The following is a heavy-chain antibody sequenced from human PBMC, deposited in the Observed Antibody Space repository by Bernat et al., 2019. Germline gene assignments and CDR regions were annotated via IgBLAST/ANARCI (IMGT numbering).Heavy chain of an antibody. D-gene: IGHD6-25*01. J-gene: IGHJ4*02. CDR3: AKDSVRVTGIAANFDY. CDR2: ISYDGSDK. Sequence: QVQLVESGGGVVQPGRSLRLSCAASGLTFSSYGMHWVRQAPGKGLEWVAVISYDGSDKYYADPVKGRFTISRDNSKNTLFLQMDSLRTEDTAVYYCAKDSVRVTGIAANFDYWGQGTLVTVSS. CDR1: GLTFSSYG. V-gene: IGHV3-30*18.